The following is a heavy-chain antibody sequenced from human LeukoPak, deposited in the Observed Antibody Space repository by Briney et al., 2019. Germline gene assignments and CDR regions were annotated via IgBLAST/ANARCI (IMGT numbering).Heavy chain of an antibody. J-gene: IGHJ4*02. CDR3: ASRGR. CDR1: GFIVSSNY. V-gene: IGHV4-34*01. Sequence: GSLRLSCAASGFIVSSNYMSWVRQPPGKGLEWIGEINHSGSTNYNPSLKSRVSISIDTSKNQFSLNLTSVTAADTAVYYCASRGRWGQGTLVTVSS. D-gene: IGHD1-26*01. CDR2: INHSGST.